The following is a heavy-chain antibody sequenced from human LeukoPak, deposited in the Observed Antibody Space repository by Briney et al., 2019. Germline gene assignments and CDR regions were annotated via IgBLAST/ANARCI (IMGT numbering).Heavy chain of an antibody. V-gene: IGHV4-59*08. Sequence: SETLSLTCTVSGGSISSYYWSWIRQPPGKGLEWIGYIYYSGSTNYNPSLKSRVTISVDTSKNQFSLKLSSVTAADTAVYYWARIWGQFDPWGQGTLVTVSS. J-gene: IGHJ5*02. CDR2: IYYSGST. CDR3: ARIWGQFDP. CDR1: GGSISSYY. D-gene: IGHD7-27*01.